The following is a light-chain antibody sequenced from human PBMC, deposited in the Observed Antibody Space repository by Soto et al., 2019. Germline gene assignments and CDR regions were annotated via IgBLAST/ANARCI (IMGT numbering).Light chain of an antibody. Sequence: QSSSSPSCSLRDMVNITCRASQNVASYLHWYQQRPGKAPKLLIYDTSNLQSGVSSRFTGRGSGTDFSLTINSLQPDDFATYYCQQGYSNPRTFGQGTKVDIK. CDR2: DTS. V-gene: IGKV1-39*01. CDR1: QNVASY. CDR3: QQGYSNPRT. J-gene: IGKJ1*01.